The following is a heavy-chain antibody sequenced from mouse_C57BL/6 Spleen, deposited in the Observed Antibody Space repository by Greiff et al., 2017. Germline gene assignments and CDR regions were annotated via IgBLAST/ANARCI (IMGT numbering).Heavy chain of an antibody. CDR3: AREGDYGSSYGY. V-gene: IGHV1-55*01. CDR2: IYPGSGST. D-gene: IGHD1-1*01. J-gene: IGHJ2*01. CDR1: GYTFTSYW. Sequence: QVQLKQPGAELVKPGASVKMSCKASGYTFTSYWITWVKQRPGQGLEWLGDIYPGSGSTNYNEKFKSKATLTVDTSSSTAYMQLSSLTSEDSAVYYCAREGDYGSSYGYWGQGTTLTVSS.